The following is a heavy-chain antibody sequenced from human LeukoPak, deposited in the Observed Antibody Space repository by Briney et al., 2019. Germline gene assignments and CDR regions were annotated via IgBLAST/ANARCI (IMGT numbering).Heavy chain of an antibody. J-gene: IGHJ6*03. CDR2: ISSSISTI. D-gene: IGHD3-3*01. V-gene: IGHV3-48*04. CDR3: AREIPHYDFWSGYYWSGYYMDV. Sequence: GGSLRLSCAASGFTFSSYSMNWVRQAPGKGLEWVSYISSSISTIYYADSVKGRFTISRDNAKNSLYLQMNSLRAEDTAVYYCAREIPHYDFWSGYYWSGYYMDVWGKGTTVTVSS. CDR1: GFTFSSYS.